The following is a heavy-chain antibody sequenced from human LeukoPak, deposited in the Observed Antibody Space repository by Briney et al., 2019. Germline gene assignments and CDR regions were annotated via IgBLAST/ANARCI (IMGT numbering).Heavy chain of an antibody. V-gene: IGHV1-2*02. CDR2: INPNSGGT. D-gene: IGHD1-26*01. CDR3: ARGHSGGSYYYGY. J-gene: IGHJ4*02. CDR1: GYTFTGYY. Sequence: ASVKVSCKASGYTFTGYYMHWVRQAPGQGLEWMGWINPNSGGTNYAQKFQGRVTMTRDTSISTAYMELSRLRSDDTAVYYCARGHSGGSYYYGYWGQGTLVTVSS.